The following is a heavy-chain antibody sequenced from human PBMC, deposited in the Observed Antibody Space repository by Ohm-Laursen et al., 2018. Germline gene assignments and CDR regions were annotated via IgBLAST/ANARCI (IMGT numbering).Heavy chain of an antibody. Sequence: SETLSLTCAVSGYSVGITNWWAWIRQPPGKGLEWIGYMYYSGITYYNPSLKSRVTMSIDTSKNQVSLKLNSVTAVDTAMYYCATILPGTWYAFDMWGQGTTVTVSS. CDR1: GYSVGITNW. CDR2: MYYSGIT. D-gene: IGHD1-1*01. J-gene: IGHJ3*02. CDR3: ATILPGTWYAFDM. V-gene: IGHV4-28*01.